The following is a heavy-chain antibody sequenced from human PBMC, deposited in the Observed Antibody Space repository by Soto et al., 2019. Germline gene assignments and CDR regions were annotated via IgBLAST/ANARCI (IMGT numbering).Heavy chain of an antibody. J-gene: IGHJ3*02. D-gene: IGHD3-10*01. Sequence: GPSVKVSCKVSGYTLTELSMHWVRQAPGKGLEWMGGFDPEDGETIYAQKFQGRVTMTEDTSTDTAYMELSSLRSEDTAVYYCATDRLGEPVRGVQAHAFDIWGQGTMVTVSS. CDR3: ATDRLGEPVRGVQAHAFDI. CDR1: GYTLTELS. V-gene: IGHV1-24*01. CDR2: FDPEDGET.